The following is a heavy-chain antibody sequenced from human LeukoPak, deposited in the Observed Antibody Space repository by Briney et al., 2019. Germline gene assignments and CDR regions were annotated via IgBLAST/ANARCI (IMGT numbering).Heavy chain of an antibody. V-gene: IGHV4-30-4*01. CDR1: GGSISSGYYD. J-gene: IGHJ4*02. CDR2: IDYSGSI. Sequence: SETLSLTCTVSGGSISSGYYDWSWVRQHPGKGLEWIGYIDYSGSIYYNPSLKNRVAVSVDSPKNQFSLKLSSVTAADTAVYYCARVPSRYSSGWTFDYWGQGTLVTVSS. D-gene: IGHD6-19*01. CDR3: ARVPSRYSSGWTFDY.